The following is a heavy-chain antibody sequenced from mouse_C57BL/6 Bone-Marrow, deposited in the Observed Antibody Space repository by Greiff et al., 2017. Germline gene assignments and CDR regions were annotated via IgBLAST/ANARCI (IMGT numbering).Heavy chain of an antibody. CDR1: GYTFTSYW. J-gene: IGHJ2*01. Sequence: QVQLQQPGTELVKPGASVKLSCKASGYTFTSYWMHWVKQRPGRGLEWIGGIDPNSGGTKYNEKFKSKATLTVDKPSSTAYMQLSSLTSEDSAVYYCARDGTDDWGKGTTLTVSS. CDR2: IDPNSGGT. CDR3: ARDGTDD. D-gene: IGHD3-3*01. V-gene: IGHV1-72*01.